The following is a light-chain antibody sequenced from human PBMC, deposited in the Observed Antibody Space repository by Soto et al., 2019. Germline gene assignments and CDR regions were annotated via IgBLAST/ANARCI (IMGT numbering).Light chain of an antibody. Sequence: EVVIRQSPAALSVSPGEVASLSCRASQGIGDTLAWYQHRPGQTARLLIYDTATRATGVPTRFSGSRSGAALTLTINSLQSEDFAVYYCQPYNNWPLTFGGGTKVDIK. J-gene: IGKJ4*01. CDR2: DTA. V-gene: IGKV3-15*01. CDR1: QGIGDT. CDR3: QPYNNWPLT.